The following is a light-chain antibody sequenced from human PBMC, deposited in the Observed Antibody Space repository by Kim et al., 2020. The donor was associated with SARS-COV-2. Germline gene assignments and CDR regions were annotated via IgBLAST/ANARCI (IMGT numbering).Light chain of an antibody. J-gene: IGKJ4*01. CDR3: HQDYSTPLT. CDR1: QSVLYSSNNKNY. Sequence: DIVMTQSPDSLAVSLGERATINCKSSQSVLYSSNNKNYLAWFQQKPGQPPKLLIYWASTRESGVPDRFSGSGSGTDFTLTISSLQAEDVAAYYCHQDYSTPLTFGGGTKVDIK. CDR2: WAS. V-gene: IGKV4-1*01.